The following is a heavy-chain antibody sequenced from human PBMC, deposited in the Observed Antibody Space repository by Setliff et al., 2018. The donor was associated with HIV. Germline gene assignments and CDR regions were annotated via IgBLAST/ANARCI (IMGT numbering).Heavy chain of an antibody. D-gene: IGHD2-2*01. Sequence: GGSLRLSCAASGFTFSSYGMHWVRQAPGKGLEWVAVISKDGSNKYYADSVKGRFTISRDNAKNSLYLQMNSLRAEDTAVYYCAREDQLLSGHYYYNGMDVWGQGTTVTVSS. J-gene: IGHJ6*02. CDR3: AREDQLLSGHYYYNGMDV. CDR2: ISKDGSNK. V-gene: IGHV3-30*03. CDR1: GFTFSSYG.